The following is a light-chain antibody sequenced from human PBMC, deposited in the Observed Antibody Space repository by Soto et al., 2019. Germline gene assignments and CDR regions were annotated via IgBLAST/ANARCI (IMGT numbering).Light chain of an antibody. J-gene: IGKJ4*01. V-gene: IGKV3-11*01. CDR3: QQRSNWPLT. Sequence: EIVLTQSPDTLSLSPGERATLSCRASQSLSSDLAWYQQKPGQAPRLLIYDASNRATGIPARFSGSGSGTDFTRTISSLEPDDFAVYYCQQRSNWPLTFGGGTKVEIK. CDR1: QSLSSD. CDR2: DAS.